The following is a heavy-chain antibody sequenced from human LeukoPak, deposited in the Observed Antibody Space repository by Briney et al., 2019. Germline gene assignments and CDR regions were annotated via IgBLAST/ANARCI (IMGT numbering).Heavy chain of an antibody. Sequence: PGGSLRLSCAASGFIFNSHAMNWVRQAPGKGLEWVSAISGSGGSTYYADSVKGRFTISRDNSKNTLYLQMNSLRAEDTAVYYCARELAISSSWYSYYYYYYMDVWGKGTTVTVSS. D-gene: IGHD6-13*01. CDR3: ARELAISSSWYSYYYYYYMDV. V-gene: IGHV3-23*01. CDR2: ISGSGGST. CDR1: GFIFNSHA. J-gene: IGHJ6*03.